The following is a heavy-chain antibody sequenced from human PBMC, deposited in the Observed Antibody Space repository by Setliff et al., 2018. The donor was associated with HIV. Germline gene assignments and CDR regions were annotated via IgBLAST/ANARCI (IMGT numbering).Heavy chain of an antibody. J-gene: IGHJ4*02. D-gene: IGHD1-26*01. V-gene: IGHV3-48*03. Sequence: SCAASGFTFSSYEMNWVRQAPGKGLEWVSYIGNSGSPIYYADSVKGRFTISRDNAKNSLYLQMNGLRAEDTAVYYCARDDNLGGIDYWGQGTLVTVSS. CDR1: GFTFSSYE. CDR2: IGNSGSPI. CDR3: ARDDNLGGIDY.